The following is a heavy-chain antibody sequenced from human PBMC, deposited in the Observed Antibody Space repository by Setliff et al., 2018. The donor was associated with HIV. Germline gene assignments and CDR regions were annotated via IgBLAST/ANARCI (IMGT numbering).Heavy chain of an antibody. CDR1: GFTFSRYN. CDR2: ISGDGSVI. J-gene: IGHJ3*02. Sequence: GGSLRLSCAGSGFTFSRYNMNWVRQSPGGGLEWLSFISGDGSVITYAESVKGRFTISRDNAKNSLYLQMNSLRAEDTAVYYCARDTMWAFDIWGQGTLVTVSS. CDR3: ARDTMWAFDI. D-gene: IGHD3-10*02. V-gene: IGHV3-48*01.